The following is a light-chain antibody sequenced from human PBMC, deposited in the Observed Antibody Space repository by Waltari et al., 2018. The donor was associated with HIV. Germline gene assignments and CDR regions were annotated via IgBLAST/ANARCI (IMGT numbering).Light chain of an antibody. J-gene: IGLJ3*02. Sequence: QSVLTQPPSTSGTPGQTVTISCSGTRSDIGTNYVYWYQQVPGTAPKLLSYRNIQRPSGGPARFSGSKSGTSASLAISGLRSEDEAHYHCASWDDSLGGRWVFGGGTKLTVL. V-gene: IGLV1-47*01. CDR1: RSDIGTNY. CDR3: ASWDDSLGGRWV. CDR2: RNI.